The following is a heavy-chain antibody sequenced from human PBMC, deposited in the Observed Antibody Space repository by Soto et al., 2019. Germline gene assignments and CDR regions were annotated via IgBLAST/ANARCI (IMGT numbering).Heavy chain of an antibody. CDR2: ISYDGTNK. CDR3: ARDPKTSGGQHWAFNYFDS. D-gene: IGHD7-27*01. V-gene: IGHV3-30-3*01. Sequence: GGSLRLSCAASGFSFSISPMHWVREAPGKGPEWVALISYDGTNKFYADSVKGRFTISRDNSKSTLYLQVDSLRPEDAAAYYCARDPKTSGGQHWAFNYFDSWGQGTLVTVSS. CDR1: GFSFSISP. J-gene: IGHJ4*02.